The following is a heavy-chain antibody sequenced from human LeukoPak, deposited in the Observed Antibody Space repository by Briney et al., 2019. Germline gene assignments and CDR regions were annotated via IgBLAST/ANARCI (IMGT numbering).Heavy chain of an antibody. D-gene: IGHD6-13*01. CDR2: IGSSSSYI. Sequence: GGSLRLSCAASGFTFSSYSMNWVRQAPGKGLEWVSSIGSSSSYIYYADSVKGRFTISRDNAKNSLYLQMNSLRAEDTAVYYCARDRFGSYSSSWTDYWGQGTLVTVSS. CDR1: GFTFSSYS. V-gene: IGHV3-21*01. CDR3: ARDRFGSYSSSWTDY. J-gene: IGHJ4*02.